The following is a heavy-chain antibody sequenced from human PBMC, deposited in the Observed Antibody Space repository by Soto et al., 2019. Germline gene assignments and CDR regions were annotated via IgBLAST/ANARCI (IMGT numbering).Heavy chain of an antibody. D-gene: IGHD3-10*02. J-gene: IGHJ5*01. CDR3: ARHLFAGGVTYNWFDS. Sequence: SETLSLTCTVSDGSISSRNYYWGRIRQSPGKGLEWIGSFFYSGATYYNPSLKSRVTIFVDMSKNQVSLKLSSVTAADSAVYSCARHLFAGGVTYNWFDSWGQGTLGTVSS. V-gene: IGHV4-39*01. CDR1: DGSISSRNYY. CDR2: FFYSGAT.